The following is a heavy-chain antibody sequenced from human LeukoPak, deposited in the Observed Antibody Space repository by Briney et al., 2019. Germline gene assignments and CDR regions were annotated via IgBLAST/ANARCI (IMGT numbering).Heavy chain of an antibody. J-gene: IGHJ6*02. D-gene: IGHD3-22*01. CDR3: AGDYYDSSGYLSPLYYYYGMDV. V-gene: IGHV1-18*01. CDR1: GYTFTSYG. CDR2: ISAYNGNT. Sequence: ASVKVSCKASGYTFTSYGISWVRQAPGQGLEWMGWISAYNGNTNYAQKLQGRVTMTTDTSTSTAYMELRSLRSDDTAVYYCAGDYYDSSGYLSPLYYYYGMDVWGQGTTVTVSS.